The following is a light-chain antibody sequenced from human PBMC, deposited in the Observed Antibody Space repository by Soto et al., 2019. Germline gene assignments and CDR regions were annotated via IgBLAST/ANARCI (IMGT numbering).Light chain of an antibody. V-gene: IGKV3-20*01. J-gene: IGKJ1*01. CDR3: QQYSASPRT. CDR1: QSVSSTY. Sequence: EIVMTQSPATLSVSPMEIATLSFMASQSVSSTYLAWYQQKPGQAPRLLIYGASSRATGIPDRFSGSGSGTDFTLTISRLEPEDFAVYYCQQYSASPRTFGQGTKVDI. CDR2: GAS.